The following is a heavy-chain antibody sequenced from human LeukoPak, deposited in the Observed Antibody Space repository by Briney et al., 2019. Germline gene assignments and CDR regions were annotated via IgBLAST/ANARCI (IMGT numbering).Heavy chain of an antibody. Sequence: SGGSLRLSCAASGFTFSSYWMSWGRQAPGKGLEWVANINQDGSEKYYVDYVRGRFTVSRDNAKNSLYLQMNSLRAEDTAVYYCARDLWGVIDYWGQGTLVTVSS. D-gene: IGHD3-16*02. J-gene: IGHJ4*02. CDR3: ARDLWGVIDY. V-gene: IGHV3-7*04. CDR1: GFTFSSYW. CDR2: INQDGSEK.